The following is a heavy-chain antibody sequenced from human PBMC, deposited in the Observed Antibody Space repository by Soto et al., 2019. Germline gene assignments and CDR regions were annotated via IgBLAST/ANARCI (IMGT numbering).Heavy chain of an antibody. Sequence: VQLVESGGDLVQPGGSLRLSCAARGLTFSTYWMHWVRQAPGKGLVWVSRISSDGSTTNYADSVKGRFAISRDNAKNTLYLQMNRLRDDDTAMYYCAGGGQSGSHTYYFDYWGQGTLVTVSS. V-gene: IGHV3-74*01. CDR1: GLTFSTYW. J-gene: IGHJ4*02. CDR3: AGGGQSGSHTYYFDY. CDR2: ISSDGSTT. D-gene: IGHD1-26*01.